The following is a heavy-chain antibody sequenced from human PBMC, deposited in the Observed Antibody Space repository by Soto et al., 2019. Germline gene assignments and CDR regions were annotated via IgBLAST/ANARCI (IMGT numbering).Heavy chain of an antibody. D-gene: IGHD3-10*01. CDR1: GGSISSGGYY. Sequence: SETLSLTCTVSGGSISSGGYYWSWIRQHPGKGLEWIGYIYYSGSTYYNPSLKSRVTISVDTSKNQFSLKLSSVTAADAAVYYCARDGKRGRKGHYGMDVWGQGTTVTVSS. CDR2: IYYSGST. V-gene: IGHV4-31*03. CDR3: ARDGKRGRKGHYGMDV. J-gene: IGHJ6*02.